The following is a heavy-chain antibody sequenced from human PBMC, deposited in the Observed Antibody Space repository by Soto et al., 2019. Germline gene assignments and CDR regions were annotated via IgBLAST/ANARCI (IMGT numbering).Heavy chain of an antibody. CDR1: GGSISSYY. J-gene: IGHJ4*02. CDR3: ARGYIAAAEIDY. V-gene: IGHV4-59*01. D-gene: IGHD6-13*01. CDR2: IYYSGST. Sequence: SETLSLTCTVSGGSISSYYWSWIRQPPGKGLEWIGYIYYSGSTNYNPSLKSRVTISVDTSKNQFSLKLSSVTAADTAVYYCARGYIAAAEIDYWGQGTLVTVSS.